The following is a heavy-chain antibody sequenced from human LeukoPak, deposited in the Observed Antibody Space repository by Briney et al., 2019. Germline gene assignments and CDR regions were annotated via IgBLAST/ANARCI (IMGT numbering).Heavy chain of an antibody. CDR1: GYTFTSYG. CDR3: ARDLMQVLWFGADPIRGWFDP. Sequence: ASVKVSCKASGYTFTSYGISWVRQAPGQGLEWMGWISAYNGNTNYAQKLQGRVTMTTDTSTSTAYMELRSLRSDDTAVYYCARDLMQVLWFGADPIRGWFDPWGQGTLVTVSS. V-gene: IGHV1-18*01. CDR2: ISAYNGNT. D-gene: IGHD3-10*01. J-gene: IGHJ5*02.